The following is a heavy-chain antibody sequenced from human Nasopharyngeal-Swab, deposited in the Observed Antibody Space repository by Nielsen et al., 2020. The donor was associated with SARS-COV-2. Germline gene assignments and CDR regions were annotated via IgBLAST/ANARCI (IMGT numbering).Heavy chain of an antibody. CDR2: ISSSSSYI. V-gene: IGHV3-21*01. J-gene: IGHJ4*02. Sequence: GESLKISCAASGFTFSSYSMNWVRQAPGKGPEWVSSISSSSSYIYYADSVKGRFTISRDNAKNSLYLQMNSLRAEDTAVYYCARGRSSSWHGGYFDYWGQGTLVTVSS. D-gene: IGHD6-13*01. CDR3: ARGRSSSWHGGYFDY. CDR1: GFTFSSYS.